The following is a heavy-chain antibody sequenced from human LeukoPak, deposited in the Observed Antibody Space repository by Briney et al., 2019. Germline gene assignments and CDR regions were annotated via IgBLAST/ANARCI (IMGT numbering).Heavy chain of an antibody. CDR1: GASISSHY. CDR2: ISGSGGST. CDR3: ATRFGELKAEYFQH. V-gene: IGHV3-23*01. Sequence: SSETLSLTCAVSGASISSHYWSWIRQPPGKGLEWVSAISGSGGSTYYADSVKGRFTISRDNSKNTLYLQMNSLRAEDTAVYYCATRFGELKAEYFQHWGQGTLVTVSS. D-gene: IGHD3-10*01. J-gene: IGHJ1*01.